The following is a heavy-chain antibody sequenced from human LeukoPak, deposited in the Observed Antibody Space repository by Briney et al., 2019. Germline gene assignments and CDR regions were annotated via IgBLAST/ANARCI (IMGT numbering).Heavy chain of an antibody. CDR3: AKDHSVGTVPA. CDR1: GFTFSSYG. J-gene: IGHJ3*01. CDR2: ISYDGSNK. Sequence: GGSLRLSCAASGFTFSSYGMHWVRQAPGKRLEWVAVISYDGSNKYYADSVKGRFTISRDNSKNTLYLQMNSLRAEDTAVYYCAKDHSVGTVPAWGQGTMVTVSS. D-gene: IGHD4-17*01. V-gene: IGHV3-30*18.